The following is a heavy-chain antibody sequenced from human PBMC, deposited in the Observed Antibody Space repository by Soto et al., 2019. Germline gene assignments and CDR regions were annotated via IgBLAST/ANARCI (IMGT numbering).Heavy chain of an antibody. V-gene: IGHV1-69*13. CDR3: APLVVTAMSTALDWFDP. D-gene: IGHD2-21*02. Sequence: GASVKVSCKASGGTFSSYAISWVRQAPGQGLEWMGGIIPIFGTANYAQKFQGRVTITADESTSTAYMELSSLRSEDTAVYYCAPLVVTAMSTALDWFDPWGQGTLVTVS. CDR1: GGTFSSYA. CDR2: IIPIFGTA. J-gene: IGHJ5*02.